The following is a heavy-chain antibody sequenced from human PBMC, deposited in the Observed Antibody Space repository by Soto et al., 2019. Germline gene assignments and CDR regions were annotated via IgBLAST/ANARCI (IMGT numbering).Heavy chain of an antibody. CDR3: ARAGLQDPYYFDY. V-gene: IGHV4-59*01. D-gene: IGHD4-4*01. J-gene: IGHJ4*02. CDR2: IYYSGST. CDR1: GGSISGYY. Sequence: PSETMSLTCTVSGGSISGYYVSWIRQPPGKGLEWIWYIYYSGSTNYNPSLKSRVTISVDTSKNQFSLKLSSVTAADTAVYYCARAGLQDPYYFDYWGQGTLVTVSS.